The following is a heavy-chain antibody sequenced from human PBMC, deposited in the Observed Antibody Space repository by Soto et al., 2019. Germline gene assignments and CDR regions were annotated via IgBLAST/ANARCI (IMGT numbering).Heavy chain of an antibody. CDR1: GYTLTELS. CDR3: ATGVTIFGVVIRSGYYYGMDV. Sequence: ASVKVSCKVSGYTLTELSMHWVRQAPGKELEWMGGFDPEDGETIYAQKFQGRVTMTEDTSTDTAYMELSSLRSEDTAVYYCATGVTIFGVVIRSGYYYGMDVWG. CDR2: FDPEDGET. V-gene: IGHV1-24*01. J-gene: IGHJ6*02. D-gene: IGHD3-3*01.